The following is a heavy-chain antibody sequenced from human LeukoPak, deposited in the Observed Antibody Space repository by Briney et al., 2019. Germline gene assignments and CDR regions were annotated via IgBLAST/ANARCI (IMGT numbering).Heavy chain of an antibody. J-gene: IGHJ3*02. CDR3: ARDQTNYYDSSGPNAFDS. CDR1: GFTFSDYY. Sequence: RGGSLRLSCAASGFTFSDYYMSWTRQARGKGLEWVSYISSSSSYTNYADSVKGRFTISRDNAKNSLYLQMNSLRAEDTAVYYCARDQTNYYDSSGPNAFDSWGQGTMVTVSS. CDR2: ISSSSSYT. D-gene: IGHD3-22*01. V-gene: IGHV3-11*05.